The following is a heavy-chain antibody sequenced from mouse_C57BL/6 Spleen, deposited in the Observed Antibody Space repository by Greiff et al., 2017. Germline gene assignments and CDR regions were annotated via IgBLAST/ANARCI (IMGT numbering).Heavy chain of an antibody. J-gene: IGHJ1*03. CDR2: IYPGDGDT. D-gene: IGHD1-1*02. V-gene: IGHV1-82*01. CDR1: GYAFSSSW. Sequence: QVQLQQSGPELVKPGASVKISCKASGYAFSSSWMNWVKQRPGKGLEWIGRIYPGDGDTNYNGKFKGKATLTADKSSSTAYMQLSNLTSEDSAVYFCARMGYGSSYWYFDVWGTGTTVTVSS. CDR3: ARMGYGSSYWYFDV.